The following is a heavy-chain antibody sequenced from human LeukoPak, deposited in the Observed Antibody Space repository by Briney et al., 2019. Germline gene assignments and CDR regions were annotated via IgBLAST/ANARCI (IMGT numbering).Heavy chain of an antibody. CDR1: GGTFSSYA. V-gene: IGHV1-69*01. D-gene: IGHD2-2*01. Sequence: ASVKVSCKASGGTFSSYAINWVRQAPGQGLEWMGGIIPIFGTANYAQKLQDRVTITADESTSTAYMELSSLRSEDTAIYYCASRLYCSNTRCRNFPFAYWGQGTLVTVSS. CDR3: ASRLYCSNTRCRNFPFAY. CDR2: IIPIFGTA. J-gene: IGHJ4*02.